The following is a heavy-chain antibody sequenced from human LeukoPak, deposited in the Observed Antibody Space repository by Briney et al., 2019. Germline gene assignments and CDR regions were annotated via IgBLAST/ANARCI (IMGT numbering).Heavy chain of an antibody. V-gene: IGHV3-23*01. CDR3: AKGRNDYGYFDY. CDR1: GFTFSNYA. J-gene: IGHJ4*02. Sequence: GGSLRLSCAASGFTFSNYATSWVRQAPGKGLEWVSAITGGGGSAYYADSVKGRFTISRDNSKNTLYLQMNSLRVEDTAVYYCAKGRNDYGYFDYWGQGTLVTVSS. CDR2: ITGGGGSA. D-gene: IGHD4-17*01.